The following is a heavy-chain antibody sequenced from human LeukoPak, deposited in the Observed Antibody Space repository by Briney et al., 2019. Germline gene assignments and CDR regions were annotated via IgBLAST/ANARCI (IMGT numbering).Heavy chain of an antibody. J-gene: IGHJ4*02. CDR3: AKEFSSSRYFDY. CDR1: GCTSSSYT. Sequence: PGGSLRLSCAASGCTSSSYTMSWVRQAPGKGLECVSAISGSGGSTYYADSVKGRFTISRDNSKNTLYLQMNSLRAEDTAVYYCAKEFSSSRYFDYWGQGTLVTVSS. CDR2: ISGSGGST. D-gene: IGHD6-13*01. V-gene: IGHV3-23*01.